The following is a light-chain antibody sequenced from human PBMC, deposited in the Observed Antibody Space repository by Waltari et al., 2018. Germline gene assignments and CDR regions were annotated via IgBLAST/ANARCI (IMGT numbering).Light chain of an antibody. V-gene: IGLV2-14*03. CDR2: DVR. CDR3: SSYTSSSTYV. J-gene: IGLJ1*01. CDR1: SSDVGGYEY. Sequence: QSALTQPASVSGSPGQSLTISCTGTSSDVGGYEYVFWHQQHPGKAPKLMIYDVRNRPSGVSNRFSGSKSGNTASLTISGLQAEDEADYYCSSYTSSSTYVLGTGTKVTVL.